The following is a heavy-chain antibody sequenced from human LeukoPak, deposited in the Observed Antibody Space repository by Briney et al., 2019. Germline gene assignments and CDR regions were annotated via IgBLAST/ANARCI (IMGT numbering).Heavy chain of an antibody. CDR3: ARRGNYVYWYFDL. J-gene: IGHJ2*01. D-gene: IGHD4-11*01. CDR1: GGSINTNTFF. CDR2: VFYSGST. Sequence: ASETLSLTCGVSGGSINTNTFFWGWVRQPPGKGLEWIGNVFYSGSTMYNPSLKRRVTMSIDTSKSQFSLSLSSVTAADTAVYYCARRGNYVYWYFDLWGRGTLVTVSS. V-gene: IGHV4-39*07.